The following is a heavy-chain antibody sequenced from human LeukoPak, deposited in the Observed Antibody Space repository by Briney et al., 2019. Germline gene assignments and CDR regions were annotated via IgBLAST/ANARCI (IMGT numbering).Heavy chain of an antibody. V-gene: IGHV1-46*01. CDR2: INPSGGST. J-gene: IGHJ5*02. CDR3: ARGHGYSNYFNWFDP. Sequence: ASVKVSCKASGYTFTSYYMHWVRQAPGQGLEWMGIINPSGGSTSYAQKFQGRVAMTRDTSTSTVYMELSSLRSGDTAVYYCARGHGYSNYFNWFDPWGQGTLVTVSS. D-gene: IGHD4-11*01. CDR1: GYTFTSYY.